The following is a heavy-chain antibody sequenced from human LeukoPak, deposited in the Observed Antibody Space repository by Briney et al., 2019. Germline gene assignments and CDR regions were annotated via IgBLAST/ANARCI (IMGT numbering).Heavy chain of an antibody. V-gene: IGHV1-2*02. D-gene: IGHD3-10*01. CDR3: ARDLWFGESFAFDI. CDR1: GYTFTGYY. CDR2: INPNSGGT. J-gene: IGHJ3*02. Sequence: GASVKVSCKASGYTFTGYYMHWVRQAPGQGLEWMGWINPNSGGTNYAQKFQGRVTMTRDTSISTAYMELSRLRSDDTAVYYCARDLWFGESFAFDIWGQGTMVTVSS.